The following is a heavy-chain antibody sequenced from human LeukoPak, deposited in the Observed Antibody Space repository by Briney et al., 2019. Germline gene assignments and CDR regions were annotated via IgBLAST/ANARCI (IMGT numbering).Heavy chain of an antibody. V-gene: IGHV3-21*01. CDR3: ARDALRYFGWPNAFDI. J-gene: IGHJ3*02. CDR2: ISSSSSYI. D-gene: IGHD3-9*01. CDR1: GFTFSSYS. Sequence: PGGSLRLSCAASGFTFSSYSMNWVRQAPGKGLEWVSSISSSSSYIYYADSVKGRFTISRDNAKNSLYLQMNSLRAEDTAVYYYARDALRYFGWPNAFDIWGQGTMVTVSS.